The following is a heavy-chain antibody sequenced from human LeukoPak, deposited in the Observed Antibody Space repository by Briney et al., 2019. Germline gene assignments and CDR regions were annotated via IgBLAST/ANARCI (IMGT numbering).Heavy chain of an antibody. CDR2: MNPNSGNT. CDR3: ANLAYCGGDCYYSGDHYYYGMDV. V-gene: IGHV1-8*01. D-gene: IGHD2-21*02. Sequence: GASVKVSCKASGYTFTSYDINWVRQATGQGLEWMGWMNPNSGNTGYAQKFQGRVTMTRNTSISTAYMELSSLRSEDTAVYYCANLAYCGGDCYYSGDHYYYGMDVWGQGTTVTVSS. J-gene: IGHJ6*02. CDR1: GYTFTSYD.